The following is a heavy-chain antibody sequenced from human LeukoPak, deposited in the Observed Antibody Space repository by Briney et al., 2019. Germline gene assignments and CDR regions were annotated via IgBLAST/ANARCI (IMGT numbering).Heavy chain of an antibody. V-gene: IGHV4-4*07. CDR1: GGSVSTYY. Sequence: SETLSLTCTVSGGSVSTYYWNWIRQPAGRGLEWIGRIYNSGSTGYNPSLESRVTISVDRSKNQFSLKLTSVTAADTAVYYCANSISMDFEYWGQGTLVTVSS. CDR2: IYNSGST. CDR3: ANSISMDFEY. D-gene: IGHD2/OR15-2a*01. J-gene: IGHJ4*02.